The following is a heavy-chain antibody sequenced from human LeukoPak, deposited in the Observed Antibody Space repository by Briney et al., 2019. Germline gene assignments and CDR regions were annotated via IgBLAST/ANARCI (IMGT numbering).Heavy chain of an antibody. V-gene: IGHV3-23*01. J-gene: IGHJ4*02. D-gene: IGHD2-21*01. CDR2: ISPSGGGT. CDR3: AKDRGEAY. CDR1: GFTFSSYA. Sequence: PGGSLRLSCAASGFTFSSYAMSWVRQAPGKGLEWVSVISPSGGGTYYADSVKGRFTVSRDNSKNTLYLQMNSLRAEDTAVYYCAKDRGEAYWGQGTLVTVSS.